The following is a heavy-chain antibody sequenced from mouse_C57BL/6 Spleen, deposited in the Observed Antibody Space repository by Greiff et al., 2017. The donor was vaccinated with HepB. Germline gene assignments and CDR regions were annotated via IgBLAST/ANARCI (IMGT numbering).Heavy chain of an antibody. CDR2: ISGGGGNT. D-gene: IGHD2-5*01. CDR3: ARQGSNYDAMDY. V-gene: IGHV5-9*01. CDR1: GFTFSSYT. Sequence: EVKLMESGGGLVKPGGSLKLSCAASGFTFSSYTMSWVRQTPEKRLEWVATISGGGGNTYYPDSVKGRFTISRDNAKNTLYLQMSSLRSEDTAFYYCARQGSNYDAMDYWGQGTSVTVSS. J-gene: IGHJ4*01.